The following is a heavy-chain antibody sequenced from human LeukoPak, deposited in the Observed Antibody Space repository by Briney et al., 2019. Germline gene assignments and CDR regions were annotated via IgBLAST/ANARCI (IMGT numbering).Heavy chain of an antibody. CDR2: ILNDGRNE. Sequence: GGSLRLSCALSEYSSSIYAMHWVRQAPDKGLEWVAVILNDGRNEYYADSVKGRFTISRDNSKNTLYLQMNSLRAEDTAVYYCASGCFESAGTYFGHWGQGTLVTVSS. CDR3: ASGCFESAGTYFGH. V-gene: IGHV3-30*04. D-gene: IGHD3-9*01. J-gene: IGHJ4*02. CDR1: EYSSSIYA.